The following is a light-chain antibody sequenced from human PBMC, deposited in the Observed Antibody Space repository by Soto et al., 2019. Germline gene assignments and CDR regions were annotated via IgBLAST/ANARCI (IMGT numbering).Light chain of an antibody. Sequence: IQLTQSPSSLAASVVDRVTISCGASQGIGTYLAWYQQKPGKAPKLLIYAASSLQSGVPSRFSGSGSGTDFTLTVSSLQPEDFATYYCQQSYSTPATFGQGTKVDIK. CDR1: QGIGTY. CDR2: AAS. V-gene: IGKV1-39*01. CDR3: QQSYSTPAT. J-gene: IGKJ1*01.